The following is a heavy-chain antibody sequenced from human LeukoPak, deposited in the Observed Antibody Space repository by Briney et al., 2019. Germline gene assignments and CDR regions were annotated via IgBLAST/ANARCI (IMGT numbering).Heavy chain of an antibody. Sequence: GASVQVSCQVSGSSLIEVAMHWVRQALGKGLEWVGSFDPEDGEDGETHYAQKFQGRVTMTEDASTDTAYMELTSLSSEDTALYYCAMTDRYAGRPFDYWGQGTLVTVSS. CDR1: GSSLIEVA. CDR2: FDPEDGEDGET. D-gene: IGHD3-9*01. V-gene: IGHV1-24*01. J-gene: IGHJ4*02. CDR3: AMTDRYAGRPFDY.